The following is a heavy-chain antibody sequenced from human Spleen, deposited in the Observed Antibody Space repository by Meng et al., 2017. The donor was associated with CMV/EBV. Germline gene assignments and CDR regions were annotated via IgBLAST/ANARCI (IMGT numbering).Heavy chain of an antibody. Sequence: ASCGLYYWSCMRQPPGKGLEWIGYIDYRGNTNYNPSLKCRVSLSIDTSKNQFSLRLRSVTAADTAMYYCARDVGMENWTYDYFDSWGQGALVTVSS. CDR1: ASCGLYY. D-gene: IGHD1-7*01. CDR2: IDYRGNT. J-gene: IGHJ4*02. V-gene: IGHV4-61*01. CDR3: ARDVGMENWTYDYFDS.